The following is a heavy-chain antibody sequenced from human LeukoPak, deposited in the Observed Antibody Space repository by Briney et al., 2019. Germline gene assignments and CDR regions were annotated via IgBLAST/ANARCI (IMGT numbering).Heavy chain of an antibody. J-gene: IGHJ4*02. CDR2: ISGSGGST. CDR3: AKDMVRGVIKSYYFDY. V-gene: IGHV3-23*01. Sequence: GGSLRLSCAASGFTFSSYGMSWVRQAPGKGLEWVSAISGSGGSTYYADSVKGRFTISRDNSKNTLYLQMNSLRAEDTAVYYCAKDMVRGVIKSYYFDYWGQGTLVTVSS. D-gene: IGHD3-10*01. CDR1: GFTFSSYG.